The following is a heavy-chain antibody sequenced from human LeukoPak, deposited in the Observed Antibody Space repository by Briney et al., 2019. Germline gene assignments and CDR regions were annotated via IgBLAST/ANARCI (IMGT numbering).Heavy chain of an antibody. CDR3: ARKTAALDY. CDR2: IYYSGST. D-gene: IGHD6-25*01. CDR1: GGSISSSSYY. Sequence: SETLSLTCTVSGGSISSSSYYWGWIRQPPGKGLEWIGSIYYSGSTYYNPSLKSRVTISVDTSKNQFSLKLSSVTAADTAVYYCARKTAALDYWGQGTLVTVSS. J-gene: IGHJ4*02. V-gene: IGHV4-39*01.